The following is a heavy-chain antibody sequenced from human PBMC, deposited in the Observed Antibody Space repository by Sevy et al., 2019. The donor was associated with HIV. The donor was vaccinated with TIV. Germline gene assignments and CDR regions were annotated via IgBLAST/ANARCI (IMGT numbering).Heavy chain of an antibody. CDR2: IYHGDSDT. D-gene: IGHD6-19*01. J-gene: IGHJ4*02. V-gene: IGHV5-51*01. Sequence: GESLKISCKGSGYSFTSYCIGWVRQMPGKGLEWMGIIYHGDSDTRYSPSFQGQVTISADKSISTAYLQWSSLKASDTAMYYCARGPLYSSGCVDYWGQGTLVTVSS. CDR3: ARGPLYSSGCVDY. CDR1: GYSFTSYC.